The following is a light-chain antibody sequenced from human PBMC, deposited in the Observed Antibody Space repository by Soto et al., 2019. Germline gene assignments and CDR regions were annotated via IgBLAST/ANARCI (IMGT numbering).Light chain of an antibody. CDR2: VNSDGSH. J-gene: IGLJ2*01. CDR1: SGHNTYA. V-gene: IGLV4-69*01. CDR3: QSWGTGIQVV. Sequence: QLVLTQSPSASASLGASVKLTCTLSSGHNTYAIAWHQQQPEKGPRYLMKVNSDGSHSKGDGIPDRFSGSSSGAERYLTISSLQSEDEADYYCQSWGTGIQVVFGGGTKVTVL.